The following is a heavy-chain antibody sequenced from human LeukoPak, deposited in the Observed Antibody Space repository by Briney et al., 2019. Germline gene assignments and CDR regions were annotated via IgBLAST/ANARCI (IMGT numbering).Heavy chain of an antibody. V-gene: IGHV3-48*01. Sequence: GGSLRLSCAASGFTFSGYSMNWVRQAPGKGLEWVSYISSSSIIYYADSVRGRFTISRDNAKNSLYLQMNSLRAEDTAVYYCAKDRGDGYNWENYSGFDSWGQGTLVTVSS. J-gene: IGHJ4*02. CDR3: AKDRGDGYNWENYSGFDS. D-gene: IGHD5-24*01. CDR2: ISSSSII. CDR1: GFTFSGYS.